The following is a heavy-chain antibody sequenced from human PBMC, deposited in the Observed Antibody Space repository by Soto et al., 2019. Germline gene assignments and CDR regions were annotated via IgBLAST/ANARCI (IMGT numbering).Heavy chain of an antibody. V-gene: IGHV3-30-3*01. CDR3: AYSSYPGY. Sequence: GGSLRLSCAASGFTFSSYAMHWVRQAPGKGLEWVAVISYDGSNKYYADSVKGRFTISRDNSKNTLYLQMNSLRAEDTAVYYCAYSSYPGYWGQGTLVTVSX. CDR1: GFTFSSYA. CDR2: ISYDGSNK. J-gene: IGHJ4*02. D-gene: IGHD6-6*01.